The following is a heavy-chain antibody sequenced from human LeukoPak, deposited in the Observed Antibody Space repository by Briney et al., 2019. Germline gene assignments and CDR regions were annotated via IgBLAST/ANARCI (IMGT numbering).Heavy chain of an antibody. CDR1: GFTFSNYP. V-gene: IGHV3-23*01. Sequence: GGSLRLSYAASGFTFSNYPMGWVRQAPGKGLEWLSAIGEEKSDSWTKSADSVKGRFTISRDNSKNTLYLQMNSLRAEDTAFYYCARAIAAAGSLRDNWFDPWGQGTLVTVSS. D-gene: IGHD6-13*01. J-gene: IGHJ5*02. CDR3: ARAIAAAGSLRDNWFDP. CDR2: IGEEKSDSWT.